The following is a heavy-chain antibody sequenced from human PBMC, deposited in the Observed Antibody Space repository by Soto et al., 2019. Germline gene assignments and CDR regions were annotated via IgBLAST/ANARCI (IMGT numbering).Heavy chain of an antibody. V-gene: IGHV3-48*04. Sequence: GGSLRLSCAASGFTFSSYSMNGVRQAPGKGLEWVSYISSSSSTIYYADSVKGRFTISRDNAKNSLYLQMNSLRAEDTAVYYCARDGGVDHGCYYREEVEMRVVYWGQGTLVTVSS. D-gene: IGHD1-26*01. CDR1: GFTFSSYS. CDR2: ISSSSSTI. J-gene: IGHJ4*02. CDR3: ARDGGVDHGCYYREEVEMRVVY.